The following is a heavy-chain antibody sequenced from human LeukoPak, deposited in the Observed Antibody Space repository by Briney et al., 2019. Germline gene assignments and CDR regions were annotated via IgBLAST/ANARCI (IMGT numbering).Heavy chain of an antibody. Sequence: GGSLRLSCAASGFTFSSYAMSWVRQAPGKGLEWVSAISGSGGTTYYADSVKGRFTISRDNSKNTLYLQMNSLRAEDTAVYYCAKGKVLHPTSDYYYYMDVWGKGTTVTVSS. D-gene: IGHD5-18*01. J-gene: IGHJ6*03. CDR2: ISGSGGTT. CDR1: GFTFSSYA. CDR3: AKGKVLHPTSDYYYYMDV. V-gene: IGHV3-23*01.